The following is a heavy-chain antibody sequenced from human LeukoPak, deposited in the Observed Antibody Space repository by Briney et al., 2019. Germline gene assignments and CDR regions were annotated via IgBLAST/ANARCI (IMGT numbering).Heavy chain of an antibody. Sequence: PGGSLRLSCAASGFTFSSYAMSWVRQAPGKGLEWVSPISRSEGSKYYPTSLKGRFTISRDNSKKTLFLQMNSLRARETGGYYRVRVLYGYNTLTIDYWARGTLVTVSS. CDR3: VRVLYGYNTLTIDY. V-gene: IGHV3-23*01. CDR2: ISRSEGSK. J-gene: IGHJ4*02. CDR1: GFTFSSYA. D-gene: IGHD5-24*01.